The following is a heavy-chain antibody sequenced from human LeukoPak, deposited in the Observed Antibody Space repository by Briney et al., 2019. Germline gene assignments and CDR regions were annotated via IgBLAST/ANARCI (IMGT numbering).Heavy chain of an antibody. D-gene: IGHD5-12*01. CDR1: GFIFSSHG. J-gene: IGHJ4*02. CDR3: AKGVATISGGYFDY. Sequence: GGTLRLSCAASGFIFSSHGMNWVRQAPGKGLEWVSGISPSGGSTYYADSVKGRFTISRDNSKNTLYLQMNSLRAEDTAVYYCAKGVATISGGYFDYWGQGTLVTVSS. V-gene: IGHV3-23*01. CDR2: ISPSGGST.